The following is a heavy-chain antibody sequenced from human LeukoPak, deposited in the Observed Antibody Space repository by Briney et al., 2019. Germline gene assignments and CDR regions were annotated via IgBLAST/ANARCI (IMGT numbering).Heavy chain of an antibody. CDR1: GGSINSYY. V-gene: IGHV4-59*08. CDR2: TYSAGST. J-gene: IGHJ4*02. D-gene: IGHD7-27*01. CDR3: ARHYGATGGVFDY. Sequence: SEPLSLTCTVSGGSINSYYWNWIRQSPGQGLEWIGFTYSAGSTNYNPSLKSRVAISVDPSKDHFSLKLSSVTAADTAVYYCARHYGATGGVFDYWGQGALVTVSS.